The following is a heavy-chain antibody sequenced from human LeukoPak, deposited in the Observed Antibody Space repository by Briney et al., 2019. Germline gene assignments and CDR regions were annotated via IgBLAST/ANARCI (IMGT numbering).Heavy chain of an antibody. J-gene: IGHJ5*02. CDR2: IYSDDSA. CDR3: AREDSSGGGFDP. CDR1: GFTVRSNH. D-gene: IGHD6-19*01. Sequence: GGSLRLSCAASGFTVRSNHMSWVRQAPGKGLEWVSVIYSDDSANNADSVKGRFTISRDNSKNTLYLQMNSLRAEDTAVYYCAREDSSGGGFDPWGQGTLVTVSS. V-gene: IGHV3-53*05.